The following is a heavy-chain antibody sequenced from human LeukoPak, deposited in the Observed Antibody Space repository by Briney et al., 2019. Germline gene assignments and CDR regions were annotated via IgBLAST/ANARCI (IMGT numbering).Heavy chain of an antibody. CDR3: ARGNSGRHDY. D-gene: IGHD6-19*01. V-gene: IGHV6-1*01. J-gene: IGHJ4*02. Sequence: SQTLSLTCAISGDSFSSNSVSWSWLRQSPSRDLEWLGRTYCRSKWFNDYAVSMKRRITINPDTSKNQFSLQLNSVTPEDTAVYYCARGNSGRHDYWGQGTLVTVSS. CDR2: TYCRSKWFN. CDR1: GDSFSSNSVS.